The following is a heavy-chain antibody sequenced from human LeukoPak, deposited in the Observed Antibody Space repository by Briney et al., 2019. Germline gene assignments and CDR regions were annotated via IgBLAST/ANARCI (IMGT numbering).Heavy chain of an antibody. D-gene: IGHD3-22*01. Sequence: GGSLRLSCAASGFTFSSYSMNWVRQAPGKGLEWVSSISSSGSYIYYADSVKGRFTISRDNAKNSLYLQMNSLRAEDTAVYYCARDGYYDSSNDFDYWGQGTLVTVSS. CDR2: ISSSGSYI. V-gene: IGHV3-21*01. J-gene: IGHJ4*02. CDR3: ARDGYYDSSNDFDY. CDR1: GFTFSSYS.